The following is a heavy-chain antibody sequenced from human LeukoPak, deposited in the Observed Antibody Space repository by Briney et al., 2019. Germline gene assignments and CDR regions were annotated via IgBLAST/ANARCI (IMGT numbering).Heavy chain of an antibody. CDR2: ITADNFNT. Sequence: ASVKVSCKASGYTFNSYPLTWVRQAPGVGFEWVGWITADNFNTNYAQKFQGRVTLTRETSTNTAYMEMRSLMSDDTAVYYCARVRTPFGVVASPDALDVWGQGTAVTVSS. CDR3: ARVRTPFGVVASPDALDV. V-gene: IGHV1-18*01. CDR1: GYTFNSYP. D-gene: IGHD3-3*01. J-gene: IGHJ3*01.